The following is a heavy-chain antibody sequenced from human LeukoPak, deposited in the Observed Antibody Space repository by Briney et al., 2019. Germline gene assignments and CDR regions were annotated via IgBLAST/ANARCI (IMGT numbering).Heavy chain of an antibody. CDR3: AKSDYFDP. CDR1: GFTFSAYW. D-gene: IGHD4/OR15-4a*01. J-gene: IGHJ5*02. CDR2: SKYDGTTT. Sequence: AGGSLRLSCTASGFTFSAYWMSWVRQAPGKGLVWVARSKYDGTTTTYADSVKGRFTISRDNPKITLYLQMNSLRADDTAVYYCAKSDYFDPWGQGTVVTVSS. V-gene: IGHV3-74*03.